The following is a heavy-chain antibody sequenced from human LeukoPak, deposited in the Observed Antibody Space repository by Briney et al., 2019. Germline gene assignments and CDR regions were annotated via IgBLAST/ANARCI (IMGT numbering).Heavy chain of an antibody. CDR1: GGSISTYY. J-gene: IGHJ4*02. Sequence: TSETLSLTCTVSGGSISTYYWNWIREPPGKGLEWIGYIAYSGSTNYSPSLKSRVTISVEPSKNHFSLKLSSVTAADTAVYCCARLFMVRGVINFDYWGQGTLVTVSS. V-gene: IGHV4-59*08. D-gene: IGHD3-10*01. CDR2: IAYSGST. CDR3: ARLFMVRGVINFDY.